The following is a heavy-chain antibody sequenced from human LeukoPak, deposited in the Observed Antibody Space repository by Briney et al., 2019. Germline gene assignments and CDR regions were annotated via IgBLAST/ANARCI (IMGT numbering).Heavy chain of an antibody. Sequence: GGSLRLSCAASGFTFSAYSMNWIRQAPGKGLEWVSYIGSDITTTWYTDSVKGRFTISRDNAKNSLYLQMNSLRAEDTAVYYCARDKAYAFGIWGQGTVVTVSS. CDR2: IGSDITTT. V-gene: IGHV3-48*01. CDR3: ARDKAYAFGI. CDR1: GFTFSAYS. J-gene: IGHJ3*02.